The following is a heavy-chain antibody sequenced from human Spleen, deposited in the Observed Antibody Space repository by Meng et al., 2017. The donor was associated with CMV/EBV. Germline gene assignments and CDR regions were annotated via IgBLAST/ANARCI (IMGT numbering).Heavy chain of an antibody. CDR3: VRGLGASGSYSDY. CDR1: GFKLDGYG. V-gene: IGHV3-20*04. CDR2: DNWSGDTT. Sequence: GGSLRLSCAASGFKLDGYGMSWVHQAPGKGLEWISGDNWSGDTTSYADSVKGRFTISRDNAENSLYLQMNSLRAEDTAFYYCVRGLGASGSYSDYWGQGTLVTVSS. D-gene: IGHD1-26*01. J-gene: IGHJ4*02.